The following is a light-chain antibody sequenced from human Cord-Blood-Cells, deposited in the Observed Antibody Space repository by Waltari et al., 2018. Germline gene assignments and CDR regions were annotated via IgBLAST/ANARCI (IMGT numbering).Light chain of an antibody. J-gene: IGLJ1*01. CDR1: SRDVGSYNL. CDR2: EGS. CDR3: CSYAVSSTYV. V-gene: IGLV2-23*01. Sequence: QSALTQPASVSGSPGQPITISCTGTSRDVGSYNLVSWYQQQPGKAPKLMIYEGSKRPSGVSNRFSGSKSGNTASLTISGLQAEDEADYYCCSYAVSSTYVFGTGTKVTVL.